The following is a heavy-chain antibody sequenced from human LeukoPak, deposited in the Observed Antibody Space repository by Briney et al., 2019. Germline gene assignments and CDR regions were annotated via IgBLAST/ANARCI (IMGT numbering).Heavy chain of an antibody. CDR2: ISYDGSNK. Sequence: AGGSLRLSCAASGFTFSSYAMHWVRQAPGKGLEWVAVISYDGSNKYYADSVKGRFTISRDNSKNTLYLQMNSLRAEDTAVYYCARARGYSGYYIAYWGQGTLVTVSS. J-gene: IGHJ4*02. V-gene: IGHV3-30-3*01. D-gene: IGHD5-12*01. CDR3: ARARGYSGYYIAY. CDR1: GFTFSSYA.